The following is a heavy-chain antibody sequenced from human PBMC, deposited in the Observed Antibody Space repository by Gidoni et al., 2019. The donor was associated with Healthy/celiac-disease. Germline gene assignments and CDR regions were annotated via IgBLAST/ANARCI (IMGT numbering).Heavy chain of an antibody. Sequence: EVQLVESGGGLVKPGGSLRLSCAASGFTFSKPWMSWVRQAPGKGLEWVGRIKSKTDGGTTDYAAPVKGRFTISRDDSKNTLYLQMNSLKTEDTAVYYCTTVGRGELSPPFDYWGQGTLVTVSS. CDR1: GFTFSKPW. CDR3: TTVGRGELSPPFDY. D-gene: IGHD3-16*02. CDR2: IKSKTDGGTT. V-gene: IGHV3-15*01. J-gene: IGHJ4*02.